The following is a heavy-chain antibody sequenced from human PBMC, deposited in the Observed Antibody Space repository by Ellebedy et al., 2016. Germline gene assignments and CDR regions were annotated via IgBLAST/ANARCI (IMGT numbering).Heavy chain of an antibody. V-gene: IGHV1-18*01. Sequence: ASVKVSXXASGYTFTSYGISWVRQAPGQGLEWMGWISAYNGNTNYAQKLQGRVTMTTDTSTSTAYMELRSLRSDDTAVYYCARFQYYDILTGYYVFEYFDLWGRGTLVTVSS. CDR3: ARFQYYDILTGYYVFEYFDL. CDR2: ISAYNGNT. D-gene: IGHD3-9*01. CDR1: GYTFTSYG. J-gene: IGHJ2*01.